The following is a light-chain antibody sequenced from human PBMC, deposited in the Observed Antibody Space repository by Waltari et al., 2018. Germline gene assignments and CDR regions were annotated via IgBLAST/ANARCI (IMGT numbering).Light chain of an antibody. Sequence: QSVLTQPPSVSAAPGQKVTISCSGSSSNIGNNYVSCYQQPPGTAPKLLIYDNSKRPSGIPDRFSGSKSGTSATLGITGLQTGDEADYYCGTWDSSLSAVVFGGGTKLTVL. J-gene: IGLJ2*01. CDR2: DNS. CDR1: SSNIGNNY. CDR3: GTWDSSLSAVV. V-gene: IGLV1-51*01.